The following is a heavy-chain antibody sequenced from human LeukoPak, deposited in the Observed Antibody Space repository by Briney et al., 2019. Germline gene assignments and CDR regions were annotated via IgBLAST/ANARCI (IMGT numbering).Heavy chain of an antibody. J-gene: IGHJ4*02. Sequence: ASVKVSCKASGYTFTSYAMHWVRQAPGQRLEWMGWINAANGNTKYSQKFQGRVTITRDTSASTAYMELSSLRSEDTAVYYCARLWFGELFDYWGQGTLVTVSS. D-gene: IGHD3-10*01. CDR2: INAANGNT. CDR3: ARLWFGELFDY. CDR1: GYTFTSYA. V-gene: IGHV1-3*01.